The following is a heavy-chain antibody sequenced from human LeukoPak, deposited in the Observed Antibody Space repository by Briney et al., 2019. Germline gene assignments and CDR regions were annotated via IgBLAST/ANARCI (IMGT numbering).Heavy chain of an antibody. CDR3: ARMTTGHDF. V-gene: IGHV4-59*01. CDR1: GGSISNYY. CDR2: VYYSGST. Sequence: SETLSLTFTVSGGSISNYYWSWIRQPPGKGLEWIGYVYYSGSTNYNPSLKSRVTILVDTARNQYSLRLSSVTAADTGVYFCARMTTGHDFWGQGTLVTVSS. J-gene: IGHJ4*02. D-gene: IGHD4-17*01.